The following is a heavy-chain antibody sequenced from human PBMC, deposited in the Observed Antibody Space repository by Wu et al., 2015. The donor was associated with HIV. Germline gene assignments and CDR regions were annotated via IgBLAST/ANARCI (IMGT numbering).Heavy chain of an antibody. CDR2: VNPANGDT. J-gene: IGHJ6*03. Sequence: QLQLVQSGTEMKKSGASVKVSCKTSGYTFTAYYIHWVRQAPGRGLEWMGWVNPANGDTNFAQAFQTRVIVTSDTSTNTVNLIMAGLQSNDTATYFCARDWQFQVSFGDFYMDIWGNGTTVIVS. CDR1: GYTFTAYY. D-gene: IGHD3-3*01. V-gene: IGHV1-2*02. CDR3: ARDWQFQVSFGDFYMDI.